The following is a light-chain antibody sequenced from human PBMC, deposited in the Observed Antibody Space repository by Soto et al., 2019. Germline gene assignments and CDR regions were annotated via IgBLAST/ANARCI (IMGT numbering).Light chain of an antibody. Sequence: QSVLTQPPSASGSRGQSVTISCTGTRVGLNYVSWFQQQPGKAPKPIMCGVTKRPSGVPDRFSGSKPGNTASLTVSGLQDDDEADYYCSSYAGRDIWGFGGGPKLTVL. CDR1: RVGLNY. CDR2: GVT. CDR3: SSYAGRDIWG. V-gene: IGLV2-8*01. J-gene: IGLJ3*02.